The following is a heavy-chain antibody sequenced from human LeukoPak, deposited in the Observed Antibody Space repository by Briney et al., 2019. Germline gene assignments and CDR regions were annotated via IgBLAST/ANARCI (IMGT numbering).Heavy chain of an antibody. CDR2: MSHSGST. D-gene: IGHD3-22*01. CDR3: ARHNVYDSSGDGRYYFDQ. CDR1: GYSIRSGYH. V-gene: IGHV4-38-2*01. Sequence: SETLSLTCAVSGYSIRSGYHWAWIRQPPGKGLEWIGSMSHSGSTYSNPSLKSRVTFSVDTSKNQFSVKLRSVSAADTAVYYCARHNVYDSSGDGRYYFDQWGQGTLVTVSS. J-gene: IGHJ4*02.